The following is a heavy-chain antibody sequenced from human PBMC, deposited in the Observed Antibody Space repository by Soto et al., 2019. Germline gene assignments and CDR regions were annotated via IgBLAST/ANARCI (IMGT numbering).Heavy chain of an antibody. Sequence: SETLSLTCTVSGGSISSYYWSWIRQPPGKGLEWIGYIYYSGNANYNPSLKSRVTFSVDTSKNQVSLKLSSVTAADTGVYYCAAAVPAEYVFPYYYMDVWGKGTTVTVSS. CDR2: IYYSGNA. D-gene: IGHD3-16*01. J-gene: IGHJ6*03. CDR1: GGSISSYY. CDR3: AAAVPAEYVFPYYYMDV. V-gene: IGHV4-59*01.